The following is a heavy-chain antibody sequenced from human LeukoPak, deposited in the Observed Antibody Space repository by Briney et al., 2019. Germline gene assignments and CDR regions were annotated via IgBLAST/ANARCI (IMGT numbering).Heavy chain of an antibody. CDR2: IIPIFGTA. V-gene: IGHV1-69*05. CDR1: GGTFSSYA. J-gene: IGHJ4*02. CDR3: ARDGSQGGALDY. D-gene: IGHD1-26*01. Sequence: SVKVSCKASGGTFSSYAISWVRQAPGQGLEWMGGIIPIFGTANYAQKFQGRVTITTDESTSTAYMELSSLRSEDTAVYYCARDGSQGGALDYWGQGTLVTVSS.